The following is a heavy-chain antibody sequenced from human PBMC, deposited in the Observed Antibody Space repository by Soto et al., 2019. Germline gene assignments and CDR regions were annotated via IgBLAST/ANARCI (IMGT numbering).Heavy chain of an antibody. V-gene: IGHV1-18*01. J-gene: IGHJ6*02. CDR2: ISPNSGNI. Sequence: GASVKVSCKTSGYTFTRNGISWVRQAPGQGLEWMGWISPNSGNIKYAQKLQGRVIMTTDTPTSTAYMELRSLRSDDTAVYYCVKDRDSNTWPSRDVWGPGTTVTVSS. D-gene: IGHD3-22*01. CDR3: VKDRDSNTWPSRDV. CDR1: GYTFTRNG.